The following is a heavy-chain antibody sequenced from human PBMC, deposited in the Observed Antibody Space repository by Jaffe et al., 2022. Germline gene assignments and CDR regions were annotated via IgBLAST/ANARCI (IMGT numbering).Heavy chain of an antibody. CDR3: ARNYGNYYYYYYIDV. Sequence: EAQLVESGGGLVQPGGSLRLACAASGFPFSRLWMSWVRQIPGKGLEWVANIKPDGSDKYYVDSVKGRFTISRDNANNSLFLEMSSLRAEDTAVYYCARNYGNYYYYYYIDVWGKGTTITVSS. J-gene: IGHJ6*03. V-gene: IGHV3-7*01. D-gene: IGHD3-10*01. CDR1: GFPFSRLW. CDR2: IKPDGSDK.